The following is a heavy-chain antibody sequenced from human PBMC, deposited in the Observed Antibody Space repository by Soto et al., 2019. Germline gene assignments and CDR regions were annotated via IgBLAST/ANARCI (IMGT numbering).Heavy chain of an antibody. D-gene: IGHD1-1*01. CDR1: GGSIHNYDYY. V-gene: IGHV4-30-4*01. CDR2: IYYPGST. CDR3: ARYRSNSPDFFDS. Sequence: PPETLSLTCSVSGGSIHNYDYYWNWISQPPGEGLEWIGHIYYPGSTSYNPSLKSRVTISLDTSKNQISRGVNSESAPATAVYYCARYRSNSPDFFDSWGQGTLDTVSS. J-gene: IGHJ4*02.